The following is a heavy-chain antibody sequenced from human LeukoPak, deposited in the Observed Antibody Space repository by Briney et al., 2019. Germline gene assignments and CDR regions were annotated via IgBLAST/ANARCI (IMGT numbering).Heavy chain of an antibody. CDR2: VHTSGSP. CDR1: GGPTSRHY. CDR3: ARVSYNAGSFISGGWFDP. Sequence: KPSETLSLTCDVSGGPTSRHYWSWIRLPAGKGLEWIGRVHTSGSPDYSPSLKSRVTMSVDTSKNQVSLRLSSMTAADTAVYFCARVSYNAGSFISGGWFDPWGQGIRVTVSS. J-gene: IGHJ5*02. V-gene: IGHV4-4*07. D-gene: IGHD3-10*01.